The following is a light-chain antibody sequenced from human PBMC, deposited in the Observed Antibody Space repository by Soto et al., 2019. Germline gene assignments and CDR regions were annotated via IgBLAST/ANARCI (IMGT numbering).Light chain of an antibody. CDR1: SSDVGGYNC. J-gene: IGLJ2*01. CDR3: ISYAGSNKPA. V-gene: IGLV2-8*01. CDR2: DVN. Sequence: QSALTQPPSASGSPGQSVAISCSGTSSDVGGYNCVSWYQQHPGKAPKLMIYDVNKRPSGVPDRFSGSKSGNTASLTVSGLQAEDEADYYCISYAGSNKPAFGGGTKVTVL.